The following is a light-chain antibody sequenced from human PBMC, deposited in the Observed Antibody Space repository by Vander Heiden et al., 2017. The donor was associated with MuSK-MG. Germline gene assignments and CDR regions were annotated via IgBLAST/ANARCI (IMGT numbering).Light chain of an antibody. V-gene: IGLV1-40*01. CDR3: QSYESSRSGVV. CDR1: SSNIGAAYD. CDR2: GNT. Sequence: QSVLPPPPSASGAPGQRVRISCTGSSSNIGAAYDGYWYHHLPGTAPKLLIYGNTNRAPGVPGRVSGSKSGTSASLAITGLQAEDEAEYYCQSYESSRSGVVFGGGTKVTVL. J-gene: IGLJ2*01.